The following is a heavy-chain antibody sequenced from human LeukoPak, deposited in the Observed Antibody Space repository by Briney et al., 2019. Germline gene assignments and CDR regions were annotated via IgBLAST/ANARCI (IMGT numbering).Heavy chain of an antibody. V-gene: IGHV4-30-4*08. CDR1: GGSISSGDYY. Sequence: SQTLSLTCTVSGGSISSGDYYWSWIRQPPGKGLEWIGYIYYSGSTYHNPSLKSRVAISVDTSKNQFSLKLSSVTAADTAVYYCARAGIVVVPAATDYFDYWGQGTLVTVSS. D-gene: IGHD2-2*01. J-gene: IGHJ4*02. CDR2: IYYSGST. CDR3: ARAGIVVVPAATDYFDY.